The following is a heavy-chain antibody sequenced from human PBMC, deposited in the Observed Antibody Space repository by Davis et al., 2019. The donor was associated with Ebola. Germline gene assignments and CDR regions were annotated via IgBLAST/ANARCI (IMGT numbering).Heavy chain of an antibody. Sequence: SETLSLTCAVNGESFSGHYWTWIRQSPGKGLEWIGEIDHSGSTHYNPSLKRRVTISVDTSKNQFSLKLTSVTAADTAVYYCARDRHDTSGYGFWGQGTLVTVSS. D-gene: IGHD3-22*01. J-gene: IGHJ4*02. CDR1: GESFSGHY. V-gene: IGHV4-34*01. CDR3: ARDRHDTSGYGF. CDR2: IDHSGST.